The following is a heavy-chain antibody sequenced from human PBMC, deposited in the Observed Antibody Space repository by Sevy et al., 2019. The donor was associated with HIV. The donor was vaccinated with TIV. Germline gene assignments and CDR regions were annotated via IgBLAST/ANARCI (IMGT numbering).Heavy chain of an antibody. D-gene: IGHD3-10*01. Sequence: GGSLRLSCAASGFTVSSNYMSWVRQAPGKGLEWVSVIYSGGSTYYADSVKGRFTISRDNSKNTLYLQMNSLRAEDTAVYYCARVPVLWFGELPEYYFDYWGHGTLVTVSS. J-gene: IGHJ4*01. CDR3: ARVPVLWFGELPEYYFDY. V-gene: IGHV3-53*01. CDR1: GFTVSSNY. CDR2: IYSGGST.